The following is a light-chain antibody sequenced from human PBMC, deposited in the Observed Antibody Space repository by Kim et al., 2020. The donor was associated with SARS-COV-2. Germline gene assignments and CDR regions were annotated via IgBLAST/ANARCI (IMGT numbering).Light chain of an antibody. Sequence: AAVGDTVNITCRASQTITNDLNWYQHKLGRAPNLLIFAAASLHSGVPSRFSGSGSGTDFSLTISGRQSQDFATYYCQQTYTSPYSVGQGTKVDIK. CDR3: QQTYTSPYS. CDR2: AAA. CDR1: QTITND. J-gene: IGKJ2*03. V-gene: IGKV1-39*01.